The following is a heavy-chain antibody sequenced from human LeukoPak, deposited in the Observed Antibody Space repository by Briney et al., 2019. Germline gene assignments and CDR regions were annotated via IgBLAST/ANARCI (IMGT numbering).Heavy chain of an antibody. CDR1: GGSISSHY. CDR2: IYYSGST. V-gene: IGHV4-59*11. J-gene: IGHJ4*02. CDR3: ARGLAYYYDSSGYPLDH. Sequence: SETLSLTCTVSGGSISSHYWSWIRQPPGKGLEWIGYIYYSGSTNYNPSLKSRVTISVDTSKNQFSLKLSSVTAADTAVYYCARGLAYYYDSSGYPLDHWGQGTLVTVSS. D-gene: IGHD3-22*01.